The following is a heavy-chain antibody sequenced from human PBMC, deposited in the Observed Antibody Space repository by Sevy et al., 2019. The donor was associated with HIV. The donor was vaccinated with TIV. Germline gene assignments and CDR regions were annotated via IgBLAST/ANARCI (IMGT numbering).Heavy chain of an antibody. D-gene: IGHD3-10*01. Sequence: GGSLRLSCAASGFTFSSYWMSWVRQAPGKGLEWVANIKQDGSEKYYVDSVKGRFTISRDNAKNSLYLQMNSLRAEDTAVYYCATYYGSGSYYNPYTFYYGMDVWGQWTTVTVSS. CDR2: IKQDGSEK. CDR3: ATYYGSGSYYNPYTFYYGMDV. V-gene: IGHV3-7*01. CDR1: GFTFSSYW. J-gene: IGHJ6*02.